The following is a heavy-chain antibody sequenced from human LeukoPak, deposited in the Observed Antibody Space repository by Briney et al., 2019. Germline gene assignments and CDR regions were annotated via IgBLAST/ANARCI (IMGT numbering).Heavy chain of an antibody. CDR1: GYTFTCYY. J-gene: IGHJ4*02. Sequence: ASVKVSCKASGYTFTCYYMHWVRQAPGQGPEWMGWINPNSGGTNYPQNFQGRVTMTRDTSISTAYMELSRLRSDDTAVYYCARGKISGDDFDYWGQGTLVTVSS. V-gene: IGHV1-2*02. CDR3: ARGKISGDDFDY. D-gene: IGHD7-27*01. CDR2: INPNSGGT.